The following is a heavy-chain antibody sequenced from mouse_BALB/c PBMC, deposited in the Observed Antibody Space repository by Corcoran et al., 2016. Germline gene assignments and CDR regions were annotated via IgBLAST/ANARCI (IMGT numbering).Heavy chain of an antibody. J-gene: IGHJ1*01. V-gene: IGHV12-3*02. D-gene: IGHD1-1*01. CDR1: GFPITSGYY. Sequence: QMQLQESGPGLVKPSQSLFLACSITGFPITSGYYWIWIRQSPGKPLEWMGYITHSGGTFYNPSLQSPISITRETSKNHFCLQLNSVTTEDTAMYNCAGDYYGYWYFAVWGAGTTVTVSS. CDR3: AGDYYGYWYFAV. CDR2: ITHSGGT.